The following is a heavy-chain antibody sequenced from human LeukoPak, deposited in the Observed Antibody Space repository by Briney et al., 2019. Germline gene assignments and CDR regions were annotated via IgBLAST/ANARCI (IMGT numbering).Heavy chain of an antibody. V-gene: IGHV3-23*01. CDR1: GFTFGNYG. CDR2: ISGGGSAT. Sequence: GGSLRLSCAASGFTFGNYGLSWVRQAPGKRLEWVSAISGGGSATYYPDSVKGRFTISRDNSKNTLFLQMNTLRADDTAVYYCAGGAGVYYYGMDVWGQGTSVTVSS. CDR3: AGGAGVYYYGMDV. J-gene: IGHJ6*02.